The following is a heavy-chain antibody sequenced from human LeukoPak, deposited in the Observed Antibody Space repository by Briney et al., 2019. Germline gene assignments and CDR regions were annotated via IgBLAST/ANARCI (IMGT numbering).Heavy chain of an antibody. Sequence: PSETLSLTCTVSGGSVNSGSYYWSWIRQPPGKGLEWIGDISYSGSTNYNPSLKSRVTISVDTSKNQFSLKLSSVTAADTAVYYCARASYYGSGSYYSNYFDYWGQGTLVTVSS. D-gene: IGHD3-10*01. CDR1: GGSVNSGSYY. J-gene: IGHJ4*02. V-gene: IGHV4-61*01. CDR2: ISYSGST. CDR3: ARASYYGSGSYYSNYFDY.